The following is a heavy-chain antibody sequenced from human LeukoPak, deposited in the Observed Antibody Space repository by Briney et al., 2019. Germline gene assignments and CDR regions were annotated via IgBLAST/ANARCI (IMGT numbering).Heavy chain of an antibody. CDR2: IYYSGST. CDR1: GDSISSYY. CDR3: ARSSSSWQTTTHFDY. J-gene: IGHJ4*02. D-gene: IGHD6-13*01. Sequence: SETLSLTCTASGDSISSYYWSWIRQPPGKGLEWIGYIYYSGSTNYNPSLKSRVTISVDTSKNQFSLKLSSVTAADTAVYYCARSSSSWQTTTHFDYWGQGTLVTVSS. V-gene: IGHV4-59*01.